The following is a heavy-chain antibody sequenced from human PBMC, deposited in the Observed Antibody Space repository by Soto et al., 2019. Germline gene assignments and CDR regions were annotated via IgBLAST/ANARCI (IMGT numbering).Heavy chain of an antibody. CDR1: GFTFSSYA. D-gene: IGHD2-2*01. CDR2: ISGSGGST. Sequence: GSLRLSCAASGFTFSSYAMSWVRQAPGKGLEWVSAISGSGGSTYYADSVKGRFTISRDNSKNTLYLQMNSLRAEDTAVYYCTKDLVVVPAAMNYYYGMDVWGQGTTVTVSS. V-gene: IGHV3-23*01. CDR3: TKDLVVVPAAMNYYYGMDV. J-gene: IGHJ6*02.